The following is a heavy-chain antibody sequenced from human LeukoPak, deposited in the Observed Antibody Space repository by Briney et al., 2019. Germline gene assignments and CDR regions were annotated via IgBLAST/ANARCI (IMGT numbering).Heavy chain of an antibody. CDR1: GGSISSGGYS. Sequence: PSQTLSLTCAVSGGSISSGGYSWSWLRQPPGKGLEWIGYIYHSGSTYYNPSLKSRVTLSVDRSKNQFSLKLSSVTAADTAVYYCARGGYSYGYHYFDYWGQGTLVTVSS. V-gene: IGHV4-30-2*01. J-gene: IGHJ4*02. D-gene: IGHD5-18*01. CDR2: IYHSGST. CDR3: ARGGYSYGYHYFDY.